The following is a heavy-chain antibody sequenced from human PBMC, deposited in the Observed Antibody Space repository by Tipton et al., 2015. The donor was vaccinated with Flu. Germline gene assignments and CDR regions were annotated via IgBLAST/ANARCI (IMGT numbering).Heavy chain of an antibody. D-gene: IGHD6-13*01. V-gene: IGHV5-51*01. CDR2: IYPADSET. CDR3: ARSSTAAPGTDFRS. CDR1: GPTLPSYW. J-gene: IGHJ4*02. Sequence: QLVQSGAEVKKPGESLRISCKDPGPTLPSYWIAWVRQMPGKGLESMGIIYPADSETTYSPSFQGRVTISADKSTNTAYLQWSSLKPSDSAMYYCARSSTAAPGTDFRSWGQGTLVTVTS.